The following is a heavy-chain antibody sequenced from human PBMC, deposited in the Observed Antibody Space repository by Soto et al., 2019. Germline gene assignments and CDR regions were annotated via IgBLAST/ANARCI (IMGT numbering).Heavy chain of an antibody. CDR2: IFPRDSDT. D-gene: IGHD3-16*01. CDR3: VRGDVGDTFWGAFYFDL. CDR1: GYRFKSYW. Sequence: GESLKISCNGSGYRFKSYWIGWVRQMPGKGPEWMGIIFPRDSDTRYSPSFQGRVTISADESISTAFLQWNSLKASDTAMYYCVRGDVGDTFWGAFYFDLWGQGTLVTVSS. J-gene: IGHJ4*02. V-gene: IGHV5-51*01.